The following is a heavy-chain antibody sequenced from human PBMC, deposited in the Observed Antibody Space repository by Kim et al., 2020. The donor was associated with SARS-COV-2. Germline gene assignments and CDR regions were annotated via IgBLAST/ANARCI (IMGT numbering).Heavy chain of an antibody. V-gene: IGHV4-31*02. J-gene: IGHJ4*02. Sequence: YYHPSLKGRVTISVDTSKNQFSLKLSSVTAADTAVYYCARDHELGNYFDYWGQGTLVTVSS. CDR3: ARDHELGNYFDY. D-gene: IGHD7-27*01.